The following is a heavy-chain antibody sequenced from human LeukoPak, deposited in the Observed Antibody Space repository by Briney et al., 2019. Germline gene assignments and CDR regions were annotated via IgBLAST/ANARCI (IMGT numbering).Heavy chain of an antibody. CDR3: ARDRASQLWLLGAFDI. Sequence: GGSLRLSCAASGFTFSSYSMNWVRQAPGKGLEWVSYISSSSSTIYYADSVKGRFTISRDNSKNTLYLQMNSLRAEDTAVYYCARDRASQLWLLGAFDIWGQGTMVTVSS. CDR1: GFTFSSYS. J-gene: IGHJ3*02. V-gene: IGHV3-48*01. CDR2: ISSSSSTI. D-gene: IGHD5-18*01.